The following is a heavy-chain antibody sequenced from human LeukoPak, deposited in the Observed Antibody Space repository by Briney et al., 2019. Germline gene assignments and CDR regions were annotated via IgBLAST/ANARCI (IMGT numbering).Heavy chain of an antibody. V-gene: IGHV3-23*01. CDR3: AKGRSGWYEGLDY. CDR2: ISHGGDSA. Sequence: PGGSLRLSCTASGLTFSIYAMTWVRQAPGKGLEWVSVISHGGDSAWYADSMKGRFTISRDNSKSTLFLQMNSLRADDTAIYYCAKGRSGWYEGLDYWGQGILVTVSS. CDR1: GLTFSIYA. D-gene: IGHD6-19*01. J-gene: IGHJ4*02.